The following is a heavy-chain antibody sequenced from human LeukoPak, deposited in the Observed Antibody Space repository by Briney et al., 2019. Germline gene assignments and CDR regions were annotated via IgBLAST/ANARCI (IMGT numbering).Heavy chain of an antibody. V-gene: IGHV4-4*09. J-gene: IGHJ6*03. CDR2: IYTSGST. Sequence: SETLSLTCTVSGGSISSYYCSWIRQPPGKGLEWIGYIYTSGSTNYNPSLKSRVTISVDTSKNQFSLKLSSVTAADTAVYYCARSFRDPTYYYYYMDVWGKGTTVTVSS. CDR1: GGSISSYY. CDR3: ARSFRDPTYYYYYMDV.